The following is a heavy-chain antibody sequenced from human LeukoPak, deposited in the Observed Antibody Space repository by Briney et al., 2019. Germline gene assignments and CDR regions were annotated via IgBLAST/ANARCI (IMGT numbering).Heavy chain of an antibody. J-gene: IGHJ4*02. CDR2: IYTSGNT. D-gene: IGHD3-22*01. CDR3: ARLSYYDNSDFALFDY. Sequence: SETLSLTCAVFGGSFSGYYWTWIRQPAGKALEWIGRIYTSGNTNYKPSLESRVAISLDTSKKQFSLNLSSVTAADTAIYYCARLSYYDNSDFALFDYWGQGTLVTVSS. CDR1: GGSFSGYY. V-gene: IGHV4-59*10.